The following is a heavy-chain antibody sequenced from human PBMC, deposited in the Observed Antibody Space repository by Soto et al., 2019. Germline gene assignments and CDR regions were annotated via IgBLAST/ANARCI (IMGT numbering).Heavy chain of an antibody. Sequence: GGSLRLSCAASGFTVSSYWMHWVRQAPGKGLVWVSRINSDGSSTSYADSVKGRFTISRDNAKNTLYLQMNSLRAEDTAVYYCAREPALLHLGELSLYPDYWGQGTLVTVSS. CDR3: AREPALLHLGELSLYPDY. V-gene: IGHV3-74*01. D-gene: IGHD3-16*02. CDR2: INSDGSST. J-gene: IGHJ4*02. CDR1: GFTVSSYW.